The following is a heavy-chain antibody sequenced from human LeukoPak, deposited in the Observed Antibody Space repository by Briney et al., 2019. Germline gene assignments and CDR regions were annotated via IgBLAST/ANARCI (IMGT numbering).Heavy chain of an antibody. CDR1: GFTFSTYW. CDR3: AKDSPVLTY. Sequence: PGGSLRLSCADSGFTFSTYWMHWVRQAPGKGLEWVSAISGGGDGTYYADSVKGRFTISRDNSKNTLYLQMNSLRAEDTAVYYCAKDSPVLTYWGQGTLVTVSS. V-gene: IGHV3-23*01. J-gene: IGHJ4*02. CDR2: ISGGGDGT.